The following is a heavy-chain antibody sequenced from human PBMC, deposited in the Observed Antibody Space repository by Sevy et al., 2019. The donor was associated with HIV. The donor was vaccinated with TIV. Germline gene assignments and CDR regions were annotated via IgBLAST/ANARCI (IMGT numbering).Heavy chain of an antibody. D-gene: IGHD1-1*01. V-gene: IGHV5-51*01. Sequence: GESLKISCKGSGYSFTSYWIGWVRQMPGKGLEWMGIIYPGDSDNRYSPSFQGQVTISADKSISTAYLQWSSLKASDTAMYYCAREGRGGTGTTDYFDYWGQGTLVTVSS. CDR3: AREGRGGTGTTDYFDY. J-gene: IGHJ4*02. CDR2: IYPGDSDN. CDR1: GYSFTSYW.